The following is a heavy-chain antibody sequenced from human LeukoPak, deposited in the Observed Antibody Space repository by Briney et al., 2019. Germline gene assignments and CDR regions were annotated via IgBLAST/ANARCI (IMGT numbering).Heavy chain of an antibody. V-gene: IGHV4-59*08. CDR3: ARHWASGYSYGYWFDP. J-gene: IGHJ5*02. CDR1: GGSISSYY. D-gene: IGHD5-18*01. CDR2: IYYSGST. Sequence: SETLSLTCTVSGGSISSYYWSWIRQPPGKELEWIGYIYYSGSTNYNPSLKSRVTISGDTSKNQFSLKLSSVTAADTAVYYCARHWASGYSYGYWFDPWGQGTLVTVSS.